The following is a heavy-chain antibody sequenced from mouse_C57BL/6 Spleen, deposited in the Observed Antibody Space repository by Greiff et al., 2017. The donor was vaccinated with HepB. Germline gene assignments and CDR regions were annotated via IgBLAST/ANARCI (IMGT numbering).Heavy chain of an antibody. V-gene: IGHV1-69*01. D-gene: IGHD2-5*01. CDR1: GYTFTSYW. Sequence: VQLQQPGAELVMPGASVKLSCKASGYTFTSYWMHWVKQRPGQGLEWIGEIDPSDSYTNYNQKFKGKSTLTVDKSSSTAYMQLSSLTSEDSAVYYWARRLDYSNYGEYFDYWGQGTTLTVSS. J-gene: IGHJ2*01. CDR2: IDPSDSYT. CDR3: ARRLDYSNYGEYFDY.